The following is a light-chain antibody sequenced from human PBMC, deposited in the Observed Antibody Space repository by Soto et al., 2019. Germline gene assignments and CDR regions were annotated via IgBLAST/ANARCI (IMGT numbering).Light chain of an antibody. J-gene: IGLJ2*01. CDR1: NSNIGAAYD. V-gene: IGLV1-40*01. CDR2: RNF. CDR3: QAQDISLSGLI. Sequence: QSVLTQPPSVSGAPGQRVTISCTGNNSNIGAAYDVHWYQQVPGTAPKLLIYRNFNRPSGVADRFSASKSGTSASLVITGLQAYDEAVYYCQAQDISLSGLIFSGGTKLTVL.